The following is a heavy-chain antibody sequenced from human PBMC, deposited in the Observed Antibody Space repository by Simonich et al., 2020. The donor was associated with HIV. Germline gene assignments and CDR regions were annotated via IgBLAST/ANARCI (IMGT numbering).Heavy chain of an antibody. V-gene: IGHV4-34*01. Sequence: QVQLQQWGAGLLKPSETLSLTCAVYGGSSSGYYWSWIRQPPGKGLEWIGDIDDSGSPNYSPSLKRRGTISLDTSKNQFSLKLSSVTAADTAVYYCARHSGYADAFDIWGQGTMITVSS. CDR2: IDDSGSP. D-gene: IGHD5-12*01. CDR3: ARHSGYADAFDI. J-gene: IGHJ3*02. CDR1: GGSSSGYY.